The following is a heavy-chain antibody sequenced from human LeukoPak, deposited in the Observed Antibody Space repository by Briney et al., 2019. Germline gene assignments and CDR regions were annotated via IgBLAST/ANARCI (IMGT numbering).Heavy chain of an antibody. D-gene: IGHD3-9*01. V-gene: IGHV3-23*01. J-gene: IGHJ4*02. CDR2: VSGRDDST. Sequence: GGSLRLSCAASGFTFSNYAMYWVRRAPGKGLEWVSAVSGRDDSTYYADSVKGRFTISRDTSKNTLYLQMNSLRAEDTAVYYCAKWGDYDILTGYYDPDYWGQGTLVTVSS. CDR3: AKWGDYDILTGYYDPDY. CDR1: GFTFSNYA.